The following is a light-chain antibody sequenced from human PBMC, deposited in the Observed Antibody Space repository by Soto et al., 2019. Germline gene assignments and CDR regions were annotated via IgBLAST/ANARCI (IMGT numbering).Light chain of an antibody. CDR3: QQRSNWPPIT. CDR1: QSVSSY. CDR2: DAS. J-gene: IGKJ5*01. V-gene: IGKV3-11*01. Sequence: ETVMTQSPATLSVSPGERATLSCRASQSVSSYLAWYQQKPGQAPRLLIYDASNRATGIPARFSGSGSGTDFTLTIGSLEPEDFAVYYCQQRSNWPPITLGQGTRLESK.